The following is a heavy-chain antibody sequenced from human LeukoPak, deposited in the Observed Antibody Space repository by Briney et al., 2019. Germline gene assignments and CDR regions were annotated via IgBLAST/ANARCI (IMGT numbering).Heavy chain of an antibody. CDR1: GFTFSGYA. J-gene: IGHJ4*02. CDR3: AKHRGSGYEYYFDY. D-gene: IGHD5-12*01. Sequence: PGGSLRLSCAASGFTFSGYAMSWVRQAPGKGLEWVSGISNDRGSTYYADSVKGRFTISRDNSENTLYLQMNSLRAEDTAVYYCAKHRGSGYEYYFDYWGQGTLVTVSS. CDR2: ISNDRGST. V-gene: IGHV3-23*01.